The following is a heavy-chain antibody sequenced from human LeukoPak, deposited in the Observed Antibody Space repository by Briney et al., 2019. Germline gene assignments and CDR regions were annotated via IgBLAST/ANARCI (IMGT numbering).Heavy chain of an antibody. CDR3: ARGHQLLRYFDY. D-gene: IGHD2-2*01. CDR1: GGSFSGYY. CDR2: INHSGST. J-gene: IGHJ4*02. Sequence: KASETLSLTCAVYGGSFSGYYWSWIRQPPGKGLEWIGEINHSGSTNYNPSLKSRVTISVDTSKNQFFLKLSSVTAADTAVYYCARGHQLLRYFDYWGQGTLVTVSS. V-gene: IGHV4-34*01.